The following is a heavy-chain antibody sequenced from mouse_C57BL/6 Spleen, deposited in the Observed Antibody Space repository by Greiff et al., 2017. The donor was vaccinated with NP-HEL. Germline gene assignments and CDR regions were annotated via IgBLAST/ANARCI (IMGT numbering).Heavy chain of an antibody. CDR1: GYSITSGYD. V-gene: IGHV3-1*01. D-gene: IGHD2-5*01. CDR3: ARGGSNHWYFDV. J-gene: IGHJ1*03. CDR2: ISYSGST. Sequence: VQLKESGPGMVKPSQSLSLTCTVTGYSITSGYDWHWIRHFPGNKLEWMGYISYSGSTNYNPSLKSRISITHDTSKNHFFLKLNSVTTEDTATYYCARGGSNHWYFDVWGTGTTVTVSS.